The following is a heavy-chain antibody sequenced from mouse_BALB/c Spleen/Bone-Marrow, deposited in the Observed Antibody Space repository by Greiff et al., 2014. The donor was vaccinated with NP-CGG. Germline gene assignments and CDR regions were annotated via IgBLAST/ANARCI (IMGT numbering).Heavy chain of an antibody. CDR3: ARGDYDYDDWFAY. V-gene: IGHV1-87*01. Sequence: QVQLQQSGAELARPGASVKLPCKASGYTFTSYWMQWVKQRPGQGLEWIGAIYPGDGDTRYTQKFKGKATLTADKSSSTAYMQLSSVASEDSAVYYCARGDYDYDDWFAYWGQGTLVTVSA. CDR2: IYPGDGDT. CDR1: GYTFTSYW. D-gene: IGHD2-4*01. J-gene: IGHJ3*01.